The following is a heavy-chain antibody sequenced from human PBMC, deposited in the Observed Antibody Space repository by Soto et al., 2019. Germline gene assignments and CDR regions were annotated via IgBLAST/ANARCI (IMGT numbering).Heavy chain of an antibody. D-gene: IGHD6-13*01. J-gene: IGHJ6*02. V-gene: IGHV1-69*01. CDR3: ARTYSSSWYMYYGMDV. CDR2: IIPIFGTA. CDR1: GYTLTCNA. Sequence: SVKASSKASGYTLTCNASSWVQQAPEQGLEWMGGIIPIFGTANYAQKFQGRVTITADESTSTAYMELSSLRSEDTAVYYCARTYSSSWYMYYGMDVWGQGTTVTVSS.